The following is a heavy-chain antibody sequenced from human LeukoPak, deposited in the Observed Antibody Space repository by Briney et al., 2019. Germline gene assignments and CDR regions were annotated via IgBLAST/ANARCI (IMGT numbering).Heavy chain of an antibody. V-gene: IGHV3-23*01. D-gene: IGHD2-8*01. J-gene: IGHJ4*02. CDR3: ARGSTNYPPEDY. Sequence: GGSLRLSCAASGFTFSSYAMSWVRQAPGKGLEWVSAISGSGGSTFYADSVKGRFTISRDNSKNTLYLQMNSLRADDTAVYYCARGSTNYPPEDYWGQGTQVTVSS. CDR2: ISGSGGST. CDR1: GFTFSSYA.